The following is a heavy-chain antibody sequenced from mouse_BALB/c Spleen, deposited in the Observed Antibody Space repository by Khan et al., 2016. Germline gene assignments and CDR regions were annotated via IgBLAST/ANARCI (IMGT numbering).Heavy chain of an antibody. J-gene: IGHJ1*01. CDR3: ARDPFYYCGSRYWYFDI. V-gene: IGHV3-6*02. Sequence: EVKLEESGPGLVKPSQSLSLTCSVTGYSITSGYYWNWIRQFPGNKLEWMGYISYDGSNNYNPYLKNRITITRDTSKNQFFLKLNSVTTEDTATYYCARDPFYYCGSRYWYFDIWGAETTFTFAS. CDR1: GYSITSGYY. D-gene: IGHD1-1*01. CDR2: ISYDGSN.